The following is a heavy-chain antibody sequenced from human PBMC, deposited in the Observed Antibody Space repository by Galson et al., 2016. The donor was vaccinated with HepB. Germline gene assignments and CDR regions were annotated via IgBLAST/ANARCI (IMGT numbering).Heavy chain of an antibody. CDR2: TYSRSKWYN. J-gene: IGHJ5*02. D-gene: IGHD6-19*01. Sequence: CAIYGDSVSNNSAAWNWTRQSPSRGLEWLGRTYSRSKWYNDYAESLRGRITINPDTAKNHVSLHLDSVTPDDSAIYYCARDHTAGWFNWIDTWGQGTLVTVSS. CDR1: GDSVSNNSAA. V-gene: IGHV6-1*01. CDR3: ARDHTAGWFNWIDT.